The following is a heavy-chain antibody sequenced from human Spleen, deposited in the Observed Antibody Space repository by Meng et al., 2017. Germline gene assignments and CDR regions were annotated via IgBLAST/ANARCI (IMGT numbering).Heavy chain of an antibody. CDR2: INPNSGAA. CDR3: ARDEDISAAGKLFGDY. Sequence: QGQLVQAGAEVKEPGASVKVSCKTSGYTFTGYFLHWVRQAPGQGLEWMGRINPNSGAANYAQKFQGRVTLTRDTSISTAYMELSGLRSDDTAMYYCARDEDISAAGKLFGDYWGQGTLVTVSS. V-gene: IGHV1-2*06. CDR1: GYTFTGYF. D-gene: IGHD6-25*01. J-gene: IGHJ4*02.